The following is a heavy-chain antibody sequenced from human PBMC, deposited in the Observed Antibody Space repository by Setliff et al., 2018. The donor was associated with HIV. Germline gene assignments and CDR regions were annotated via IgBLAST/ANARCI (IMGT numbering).Heavy chain of an antibody. D-gene: IGHD3-22*01. CDR3: ARAGYHGSISYWEYFHY. J-gene: IGHJ1*01. CDR2: INHGGDT. Sequence: LSLTCAVYGQSISCYYWSWIRQTPGKGLEWIGEINHGGDTNYNPSLKSRVTISVGSSYNHFSLKLSSVTAADTAVYYCARAGYHGSISYWEYFHYWGQGTLVTVSS. CDR1: GQSISCYY. V-gene: IGHV4-34*01.